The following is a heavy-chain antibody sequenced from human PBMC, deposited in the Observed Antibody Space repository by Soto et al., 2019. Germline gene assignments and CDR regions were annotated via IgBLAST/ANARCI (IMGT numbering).Heavy chain of an antibody. CDR3: AKGNDYGDERWFDP. Sequence: GGSLRLSCAAYGFTFSSYAMSWFRQAPGKGLEWVSAISGSGGSTYYADSVKGRFTISRDNSKNTLYLQMNSLRAEDTAVYYCAKGNDYGDERWFDPLGQGTLVTVSS. CDR2: ISGSGGST. CDR1: GFTFSSYA. J-gene: IGHJ5*02. D-gene: IGHD4-17*01. V-gene: IGHV3-23*01.